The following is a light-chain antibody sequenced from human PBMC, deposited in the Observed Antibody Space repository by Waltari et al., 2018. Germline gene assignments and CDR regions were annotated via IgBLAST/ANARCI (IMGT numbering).Light chain of an antibody. CDR1: QSVLYSSNNKNY. CDR3: QQYYSTPPT. J-gene: IGKJ1*01. V-gene: IGKV4-1*01. Sequence: DIVMTQSPDSLAVSLGERAPTNCKSSQSVLYSSNNKNYLAWYQQKPGQPPKLLICWASIRESGVPDRFSGSGSGTDFTLTISSLQAEDVAVYYCQQYYSTPPTFGQGTKVEIK. CDR2: WAS.